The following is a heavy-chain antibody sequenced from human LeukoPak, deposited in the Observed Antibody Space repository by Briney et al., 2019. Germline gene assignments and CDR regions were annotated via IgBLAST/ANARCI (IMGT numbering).Heavy chain of an antibody. CDR2: ITPSGGI. D-gene: IGHD3-10*01. CDR1: GYTFSNYD. CDR3: ARDGSMVRGVTFDY. Sequence: ASVKVSCKASGYTFSNYDMNWVRQAPGQGLEWMGMITPSGGISYAQKFQGRVTMTRDTSTSTVYMELSSLRSEDTAVYYCARDGSMVRGVTFDYWGQGTLVTVSS. V-gene: IGHV1-46*01. J-gene: IGHJ4*02.